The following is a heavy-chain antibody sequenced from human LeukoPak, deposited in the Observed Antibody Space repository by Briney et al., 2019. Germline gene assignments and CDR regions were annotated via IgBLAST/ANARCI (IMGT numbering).Heavy chain of an antibody. Sequence: ASVKVSCKASGGTFSSYAISWVRQAPGQGLEWMGGIIPIFATANYAQKFQGRVTITADESTSTAYMELSSLRSEDTAVYYCARGPITTRSHFDYWGQGTLVTVSS. CDR3: ARGPITTRSHFDY. CDR1: GGTFSSYA. CDR2: IIPIFATA. V-gene: IGHV1-69*13. D-gene: IGHD3-22*01. J-gene: IGHJ4*02.